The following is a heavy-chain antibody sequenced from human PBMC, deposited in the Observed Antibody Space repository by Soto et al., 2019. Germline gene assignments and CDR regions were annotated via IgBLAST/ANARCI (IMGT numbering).Heavy chain of an antibody. V-gene: IGHV4-61*01. CDR1: GGSVSSDTHY. CDR3: AKFVRSCGGTTCYTREDV. D-gene: IGHD2-15*01. CDR2: IYSSGST. J-gene: IGHJ6*02. Sequence: SETLSLTCSVSGGSVSSDTHYWSWIRQPPGKPLEWIGFIYSSGSTNYNPSLKGRVTMSVDTSKNQFSLRLRSVIVADTAVYHCAKFVRSCGGTTCYTREDVWGQGTTVTVSS.